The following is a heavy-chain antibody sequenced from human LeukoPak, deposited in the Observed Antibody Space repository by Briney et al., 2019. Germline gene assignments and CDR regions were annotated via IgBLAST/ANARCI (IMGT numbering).Heavy chain of an antibody. D-gene: IGHD4/OR15-4a*01. CDR2: IYSGGST. J-gene: IGHJ4*02. Sequence: TGGSLRLSCAASGFTVSSNYMSWVRQAPGKGLEWVSVIYSGGSTYYADSVKGRFTISRDNSKHTLYLQMNSLRAEDTAVYYCARAGDPLTLDYWGQGTLVTVSS. CDR3: ARAGDPLTLDY. V-gene: IGHV3-53*01. CDR1: GFTVSSNY.